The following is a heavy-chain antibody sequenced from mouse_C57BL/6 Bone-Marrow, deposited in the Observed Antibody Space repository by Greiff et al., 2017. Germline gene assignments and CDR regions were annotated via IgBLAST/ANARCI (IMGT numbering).Heavy chain of an antibody. CDR3: ARPITTVVASDFDY. CDR2: IHPNSGST. D-gene: IGHD1-1*01. V-gene: IGHV1-64*01. CDR1: GYTFTSYW. J-gene: IGHJ2*01. Sequence: LQQPGAELVKPGASVKLSCKASGYTFTSYWMHWVKQRPGQGLEWIGMIHPNSGSTNYNEKFKSKATLTVDKSSSTAYMQLSSLTSEDSAVYYCARPITTVVASDFDYWGQGTTLTVSS.